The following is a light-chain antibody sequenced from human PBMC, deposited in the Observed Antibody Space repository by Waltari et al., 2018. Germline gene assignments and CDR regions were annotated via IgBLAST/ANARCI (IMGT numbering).Light chain of an antibody. Sequence: QLVLTQSPSASASLGASVSLTCTLSSGHSYYAIAWHQQQPQKGPRYLMKVNSDGSHTKGAGIPDRFSCSRSVAERYLSIASRQSEDAADYYCQTWGTGIWVFGGGTKLTVL. V-gene: IGLV4-69*01. CDR3: QTWGTGIWV. CDR2: VNSDGSH. J-gene: IGLJ3*02. CDR1: SGHSYYA.